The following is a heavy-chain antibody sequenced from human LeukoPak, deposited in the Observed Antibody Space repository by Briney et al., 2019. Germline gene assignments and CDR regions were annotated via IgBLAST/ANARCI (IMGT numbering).Heavy chain of an antibody. V-gene: IGHV4-4*08. D-gene: IGHD2-15*01. CDR1: GGTISSYY. CDR3: AREGGYCGGDSCYSIDF. J-gene: IGHJ3*01. Sequence: SETLSLTCTVSGGTISSYYWNWIRQPPGKGLEWIGYIHSSGSTKYNPSLKSRVTISVDTSKNQFSLKLSSVTAADRAVYYCAREGGYCGGDSCYSIDFWGQGTMVTVSS. CDR2: IHSSGST.